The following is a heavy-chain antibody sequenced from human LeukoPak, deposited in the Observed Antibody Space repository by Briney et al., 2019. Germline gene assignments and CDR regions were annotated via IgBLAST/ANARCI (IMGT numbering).Heavy chain of an antibody. CDR2: SKSKTDGGTT. J-gene: IGHJ5*02. CDR1: GFTFSNAW. D-gene: IGHD2-2*01. V-gene: IGHV3-15*01. Sequence: PGGSLRLSCAASGFTFSNAWMSWVRQAPGKGLEWVGRSKSKTDGGTTDYAAPVKGRFTISRDDSKNTLYLQMNSLKTDDTAVYHCTTDPRYCSSTSCSLTWFDPWGQGTLVTVSS. CDR3: TTDPRYCSSTSCSLTWFDP.